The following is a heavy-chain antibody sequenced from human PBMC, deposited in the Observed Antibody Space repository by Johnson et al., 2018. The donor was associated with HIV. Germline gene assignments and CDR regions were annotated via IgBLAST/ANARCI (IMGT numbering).Heavy chain of an antibody. CDR2: ISYDGSNK. D-gene: IGHD3-22*01. V-gene: IGHV3-30-3*01. J-gene: IGHJ3*02. Sequence: QVQLVESGGGVVQPGRSLRLSCAASGFTFSSYAMHWVRQAPGKGLEWVAVISYDGSNKYYADSVKGRFTISRDNSKNTLSLKMNSRGAEDTAVYYCARADSSGADDAFDIWGQGTMVTVSS. CDR1: GFTFSSYA. CDR3: ARADSSGADDAFDI.